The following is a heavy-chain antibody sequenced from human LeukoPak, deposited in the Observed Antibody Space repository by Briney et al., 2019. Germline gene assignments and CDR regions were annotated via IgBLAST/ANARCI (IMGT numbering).Heavy chain of an antibody. J-gene: IGHJ4*02. Sequence: GESLKISCKGSGYSFTSYWIGWVRQMPGKGLEWMGITYPGDSDTRYSPSFQGQVTISADKSISTAYLQWSSLKASDTAMYYCARRTGSLGGVIDYFDYWGQGTLVTVSS. CDR3: ARRTGSLGGVIDYFDY. V-gene: IGHV5-51*01. D-gene: IGHD3-16*02. CDR2: TYPGDSDT. CDR1: GYSFTSYW.